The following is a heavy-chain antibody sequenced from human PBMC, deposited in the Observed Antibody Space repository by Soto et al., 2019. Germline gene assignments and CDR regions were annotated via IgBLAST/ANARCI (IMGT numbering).Heavy chain of an antibody. CDR1: GGTFRKYG. V-gene: IGHV1-69*13. CDR2: IIPMFGTA. J-gene: IGHJ4*02. D-gene: IGHD1-26*01. Sequence: GASVKVSCKASGGTFRKYGISWVRQAPGQGLEWLGGIIPMFGTATSTQNFQGRLTITADESTSTAYMELSSLTSEDTAVYFCARSVGVTTLSCLDYWGQGTQVTVSS. CDR3: ARSVGVTTLSCLDY.